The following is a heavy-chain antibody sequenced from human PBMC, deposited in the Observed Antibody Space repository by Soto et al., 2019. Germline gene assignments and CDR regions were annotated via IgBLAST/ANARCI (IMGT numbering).Heavy chain of an antibody. CDR1: GGTFSSYA. Sequence: SVKVSCKASGGTFSSYAISWVRQAPGQGLEWMGGIIPIFGTANYAQKFQGRVTITADESTSTAYMELSSLRSEDTAVYYCARDPNSSSSSFGFWWFDPWGQGTLVTVS. J-gene: IGHJ5*02. CDR2: IIPIFGTA. CDR3: ARDPNSSSSSFGFWWFDP. V-gene: IGHV1-69*13. D-gene: IGHD6-6*01.